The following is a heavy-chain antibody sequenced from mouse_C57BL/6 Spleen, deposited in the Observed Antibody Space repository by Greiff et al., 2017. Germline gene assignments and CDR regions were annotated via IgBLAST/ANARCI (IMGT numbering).Heavy chain of an antibody. CDR3: ARDWVNFDD. D-gene: IGHD4-1*01. Sequence: EVKVVESGGGLVKPGGSLKLSCAASGFTFSDYGMHWVRQAPEKGLEWVAYISSGSSTIYYADTVKGRFTISRDNAKNTLFLQMTSLRSEDTAMYYCARDWVNFDDWGQGTTLTVSS. CDR2: ISSGSSTI. J-gene: IGHJ2*01. CDR1: GFTFSDYG. V-gene: IGHV5-17*01.